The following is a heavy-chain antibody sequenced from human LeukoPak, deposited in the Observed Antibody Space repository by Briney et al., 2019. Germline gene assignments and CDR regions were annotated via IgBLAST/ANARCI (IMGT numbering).Heavy chain of an antibody. Sequence: GGSLRLSCAASGFTFSSYDMHWVRQTTGKGLEWVSVICTVGDTYYPGPVKGRFTISRENAKNSLYLQMNSLRAGDTAVYYCARGLRYYYDSSGYYPTGYYGMDVWGQGTTVTVSS. CDR2: ICTVGDT. CDR1: GFTFSSYD. D-gene: IGHD3-22*01. CDR3: ARGLRYYYDSSGYYPTGYYGMDV. J-gene: IGHJ6*02. V-gene: IGHV3-13*01.